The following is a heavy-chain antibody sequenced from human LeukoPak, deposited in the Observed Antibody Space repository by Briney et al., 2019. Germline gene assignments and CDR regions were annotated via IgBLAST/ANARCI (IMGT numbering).Heavy chain of an antibody. J-gene: IGHJ4*02. CDR3: ARVKRSGWYENSDFDY. CDR1: GFTFSNAW. D-gene: IGHD6-13*01. CDR2: IKSKTDGGTT. Sequence: GGSLRLSCAASGFTFSNAWMSWVRQAPGKGLEWVGRIKSKTDGGTTDYAAPVKGRFTISRDNAKNSLYLQMNSPRAEDTAVYYCARVKRSGWYENSDFDYWGQGTLVTVSS. V-gene: IGHV3-15*01.